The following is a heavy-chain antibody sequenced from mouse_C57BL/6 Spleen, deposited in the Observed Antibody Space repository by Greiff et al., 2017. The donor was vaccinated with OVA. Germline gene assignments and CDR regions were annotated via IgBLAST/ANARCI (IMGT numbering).Heavy chain of an antibody. Sequence: EVQLVESGGGLVQPKGSLKLSCAASGFTFNTYAMHWVRQAPGKGLEWVARIRSKSSNYATSYADSVQDSFPISRDDSQSMHYLRMNNLKTEDTAMYYCVRERSSYWYFDYWGKGTTLTVSS. D-gene: IGHD1-1*01. J-gene: IGHJ2*01. CDR2: IRSKSSNYAT. CDR3: VRERSSYWYFDY. CDR1: GFTFNTYA. V-gene: IGHV10-3*01.